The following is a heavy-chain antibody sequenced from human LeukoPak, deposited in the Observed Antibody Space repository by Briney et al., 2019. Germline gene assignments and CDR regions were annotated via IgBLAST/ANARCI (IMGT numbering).Heavy chain of an antibody. V-gene: IGHV3-33*01. D-gene: IGHD6-13*01. Sequence: PGGSLRLSCAASGFSFSTYGMHWVRQAPGKGLEWVAFIWYDGTNKYYGDSVKGRFTISRDNSKNTLYLQMNGLRADDTAVYYCARESRYSSSCPDSWGQGALVTVPS. CDR3: ARESRYSSSCPDS. CDR2: IWYDGTNK. CDR1: GFSFSTYG. J-gene: IGHJ4*02.